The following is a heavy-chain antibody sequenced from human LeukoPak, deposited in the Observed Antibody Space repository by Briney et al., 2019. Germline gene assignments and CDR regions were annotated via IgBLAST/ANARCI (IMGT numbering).Heavy chain of an antibody. CDR2: IYTSGST. CDR3: ARGAAPLY. J-gene: IGHJ4*02. D-gene: IGHD6-13*01. Sequence: SQTLSLTCTVSGGSISSGSYYWSWIRQPAGKGLEWIGRIYTSGSTNYNPSPKSRVTISVDTSKNQFSLKLSSVTAADTAVYYCARGAAPLYWGQGTLVTVSS. V-gene: IGHV4-61*02. CDR1: GGSISSGSYY.